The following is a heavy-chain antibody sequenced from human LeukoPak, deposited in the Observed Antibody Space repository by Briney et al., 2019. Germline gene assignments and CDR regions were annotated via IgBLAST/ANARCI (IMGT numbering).Heavy chain of an antibody. J-gene: IGHJ2*01. Sequence: PSETLSLTCTVSGGSISSYYWSWIRQPPGKGLEWIGYIYYSGSTNYNPSLKSRVTISVDTSKNQFSLKLSSVTAADTAVYYCARDHGGNWYFDLWGRGTLVTVSS. CDR3: ARDHGGNWYFDL. V-gene: IGHV4-59*01. D-gene: IGHD4-23*01. CDR1: GGSISSYY. CDR2: IYYSGST.